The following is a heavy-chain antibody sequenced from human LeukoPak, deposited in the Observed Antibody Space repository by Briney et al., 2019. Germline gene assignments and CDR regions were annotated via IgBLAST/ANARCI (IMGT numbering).Heavy chain of an antibody. Sequence: SETLSLTCTVSGGSISSYYRSWIRQPPGKGLEWIGDIYYSGSTNYNPSLKSRVTISQDTSKSQFSLKLSSVTAADTAVYYCARDLAAAGTVDIWGQGTMVTVSS. CDR2: IYYSGST. CDR3: ARDLAAAGTVDI. CDR1: GGSISSYY. J-gene: IGHJ3*02. D-gene: IGHD6-13*01. V-gene: IGHV4-59*01.